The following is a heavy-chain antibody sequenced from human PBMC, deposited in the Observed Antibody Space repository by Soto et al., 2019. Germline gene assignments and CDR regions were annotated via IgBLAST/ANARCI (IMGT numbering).Heavy chain of an antibody. V-gene: IGHV1-69*01. CDR1: GGTFSSYA. CDR3: ARDRHYYDSSGYYFDY. J-gene: IGHJ4*02. D-gene: IGHD3-22*01. Sequence: QVQLVQSGAEVKKPGSSVKVSCKASGGTFSSYAISWVRQAPGQGLEWMGGSIPIFGTANYAQKFQGRVTITADESTSTAYMELSSLRSEDTAVYYCARDRHYYDSSGYYFDYWGQGTLVTVSS. CDR2: SIPIFGTA.